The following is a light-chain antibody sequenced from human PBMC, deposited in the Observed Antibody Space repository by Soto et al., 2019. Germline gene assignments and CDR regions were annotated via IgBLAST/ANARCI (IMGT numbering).Light chain of an antibody. CDR3: QQYYSTPWT. Sequence: DIVMTQSPDSLAVSLGERATSNCKCSQSVLYRSNNKNYLAWYQQKPGQPPKLLIYWASTRESGVPDRFSGSGSGTDFTLTISSLQAEDVAVYYCQQYYSTPWTFGQGTKVDI. J-gene: IGKJ1*01. CDR1: QSVLYRSNNKNY. CDR2: WAS. V-gene: IGKV4-1*01.